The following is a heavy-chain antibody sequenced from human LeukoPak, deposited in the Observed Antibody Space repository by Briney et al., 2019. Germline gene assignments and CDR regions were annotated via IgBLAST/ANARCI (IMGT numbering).Heavy chain of an antibody. J-gene: IGHJ3*02. D-gene: IGHD6-13*01. CDR1: GFTFSSYA. V-gene: IGHV3-23*01. Sequence: GGSLRLSCAASGFTFSSYAMSWVRQAPGKGLEWVSAISGSGGSTYYADSVRGRFPISRDNSKNTLYLQMNSLRAEDTAVYYCANPIAAADDAFDIWGQGTMVTVSS. CDR2: ISGSGGST. CDR3: ANPIAAADDAFDI.